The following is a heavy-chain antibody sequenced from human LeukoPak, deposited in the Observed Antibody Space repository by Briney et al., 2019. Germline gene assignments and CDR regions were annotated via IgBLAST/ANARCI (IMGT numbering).Heavy chain of an antibody. CDR1: GFSFSDYG. J-gene: IGHJ5*02. V-gene: IGHV3-21*04. D-gene: IGHD6-19*01. CDR2: ISRSTTFT. CDR3: AKGVSSSGWYNWFDP. Sequence: GGSLRLSCAASGFSFSDYGMNWVRQAPGKGPEWVSSISRSTTFTSYTDSVRGRFTISRDNAKNSLYLQMNSLRAEDTAVYYCAKGVSSSGWYNWFDPWGQGTLVTVSS.